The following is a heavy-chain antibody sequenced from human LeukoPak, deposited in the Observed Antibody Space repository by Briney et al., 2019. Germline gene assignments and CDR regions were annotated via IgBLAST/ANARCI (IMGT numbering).Heavy chain of an antibody. CDR2: ISRSGSTK. D-gene: IGHD3-10*02. V-gene: IGHV3-11*04. Sequence: GGSLRLSCAASGFTFSDYNMRWIRQAPGKGLEWVSSISRSGSTKYYADSVKGGFTISRDNAKNSLYLQMNSLRAEDTAVYYCAELGISMVGGVWGKGTTVTISS. J-gene: IGHJ6*04. CDR3: AELGISMVGGV. CDR1: GFTFSDYN.